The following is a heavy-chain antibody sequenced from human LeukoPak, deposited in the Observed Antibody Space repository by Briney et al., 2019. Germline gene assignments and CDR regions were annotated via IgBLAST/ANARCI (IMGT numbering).Heavy chain of an antibody. CDR3: ASRPFETTVVPWDFY. J-gene: IGHJ4*02. CDR2: VRPMNSDV. V-gene: IGHV5-51*01. CDR1: GYNFNTYW. D-gene: IGHD4-23*01. Sequence: GESLQISCQGSGYNFNTYWVAWVRQLPGKGLEWMGIVRPMNSDVRYSPSFQGQVTISAVRSINTAYLQWSSLTASDTAMYYCASRPFETTVVPWDFYWGQGTQVTVSS.